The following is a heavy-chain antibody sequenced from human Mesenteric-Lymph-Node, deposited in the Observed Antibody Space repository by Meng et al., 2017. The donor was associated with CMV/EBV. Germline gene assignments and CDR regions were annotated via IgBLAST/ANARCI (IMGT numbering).Heavy chain of an antibody. CDR2: ICSGGST. CDR1: GFTVSSNY. V-gene: IGHV3-66*01. D-gene: IGHD1-26*01. J-gene: IGHJ5*02. Sequence: ASGFTVSSNYMSWVRQAPGKGLEWVSVICSGGSTYYADSVKGRFTISRDSSKNTVYLQMNSLRAEDTAVYYCARVGVEWELPSWFDPWGQGTLVTVSS. CDR3: ARVGVEWELPSWFDP.